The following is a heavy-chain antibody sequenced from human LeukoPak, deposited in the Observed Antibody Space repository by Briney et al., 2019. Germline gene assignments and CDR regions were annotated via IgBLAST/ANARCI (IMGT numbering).Heavy chain of an antibody. J-gene: IGHJ2*01. CDR1: GYTFTSYD. CDR2: MNPNSGNT. CDR3: ARAYGDYTTGNWYFDL. D-gene: IGHD4-17*01. V-gene: IGHV1-8*03. Sequence: ASVKVSCKASGYTFTSYDINWVRQATGEGLEWMGWMNPNSGNTGYAQKFQGRVTITRNTSISTAYMELSSLRSEDTAVYYCARAYGDYTTGNWYFDLWGRGTLVTVSS.